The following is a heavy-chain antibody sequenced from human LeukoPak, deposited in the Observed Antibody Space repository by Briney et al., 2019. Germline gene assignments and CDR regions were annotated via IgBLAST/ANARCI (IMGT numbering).Heavy chain of an antibody. CDR2: IYYSGST. V-gene: IGHV4-39*07. CDR1: GGSISSSFSY. CDR3: AKDPYYYDSSGYDY. D-gene: IGHD3-22*01. Sequence: SETLSLTCTVSGGSISSSFSYWGWIRQPPGKGLEWIGNIYYSGSTYYSPSLTSRVTVSVDTSENQFSLKLSSVTAADTAVYYCAKDPYYYDSSGYDYWGQGTLVTVSS. J-gene: IGHJ4*02.